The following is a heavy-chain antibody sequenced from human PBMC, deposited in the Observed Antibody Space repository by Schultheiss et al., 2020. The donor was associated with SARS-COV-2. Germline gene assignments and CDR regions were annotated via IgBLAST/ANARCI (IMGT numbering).Heavy chain of an antibody. CDR3: ARDPVGTIFGVVINGYYGMDV. CDR2: INHSGST. J-gene: IGHJ6*02. D-gene: IGHD3-3*01. CDR1: GGSISSSNW. Sequence: SETLSLTCAVSGGSISSSNWWSWVRQPPGKGLEWIGEINHSGSTNYNPSLKSRVTISVDTSKNQFSLKLSSVTAADTAVYYCARDPVGTIFGVVINGYYGMDVWGQGTTVTVSS. V-gene: IGHV4-4*02.